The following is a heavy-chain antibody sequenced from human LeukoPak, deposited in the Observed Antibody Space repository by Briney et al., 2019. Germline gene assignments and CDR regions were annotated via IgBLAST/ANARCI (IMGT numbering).Heavy chain of an antibody. J-gene: IGHJ5*02. CDR1: GGSISSYY. Sequence: SETLSLTCTVSGGSISSYYWSWIRQPAGKGPEWIGRIYTSGSTNYNPSLKSRVTMSVDTSKNQFSLKLSSVTAADTAVYYCARDLHGYSGYGAMYNWFDPWGQGTLVTVSS. CDR2: IYTSGST. CDR3: ARDLHGYSGYGAMYNWFDP. D-gene: IGHD5-12*01. V-gene: IGHV4-4*07.